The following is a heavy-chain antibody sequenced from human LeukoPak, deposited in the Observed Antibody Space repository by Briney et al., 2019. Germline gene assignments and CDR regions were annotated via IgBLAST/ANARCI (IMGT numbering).Heavy chain of an antibody. V-gene: IGHV1-2*06. CDR3: AREVNKALGDY. Sequence: ASVKVSCKASGYTFTGYYMHWVRQAPGQGVEWMGRISPNSGGTNYAQKFQGRVTMTRDTSISTAYMELSRLRSDDTAVYYCAREVNKALGDYWGQGTLVTVSS. D-gene: IGHD4-23*01. CDR2: ISPNSGGT. CDR1: GYTFTGYY. J-gene: IGHJ4*02.